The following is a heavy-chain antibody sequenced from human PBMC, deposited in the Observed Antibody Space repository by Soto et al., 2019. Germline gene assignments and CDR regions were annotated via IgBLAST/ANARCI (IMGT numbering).Heavy chain of an antibody. V-gene: IGHV1-3*01. CDR1: GYTFTSYA. D-gene: IGHD2-2*01. J-gene: IGHJ6*02. Sequence: GASVKVSCKASGYTFTSYAMHWVRQAPGQRLEWMGWINAGNGNTKYSQKFQGRVTITRDTSASTAYMGLSSLRSEDTAVYYCARERWDIVVVPAATLYYYYGMDVWGQGTTVTVSS. CDR2: INAGNGNT. CDR3: ARERWDIVVVPAATLYYYYGMDV.